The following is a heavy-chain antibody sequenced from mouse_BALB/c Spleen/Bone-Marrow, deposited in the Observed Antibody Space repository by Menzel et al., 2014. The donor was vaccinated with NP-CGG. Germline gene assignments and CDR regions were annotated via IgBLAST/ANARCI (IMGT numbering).Heavy chain of an antibody. CDR2: VYPGDGST. V-gene: IGHV1S56*01. D-gene: IGHD2-3*01. CDR1: GYTFTSYD. Sequence: VQLQQSGPELVKPGALVKISCKASGYTFTSYDIKWEKQRPGQGLEWIGWVYPGDGSTKYNEKFKGKATLTADNSSSTAYMQLSSLTSESSAVYFCSRSDDGFPYSFDYRGQGTTLTVSS. J-gene: IGHJ2*01. CDR3: SRSDDGFPYSFDY.